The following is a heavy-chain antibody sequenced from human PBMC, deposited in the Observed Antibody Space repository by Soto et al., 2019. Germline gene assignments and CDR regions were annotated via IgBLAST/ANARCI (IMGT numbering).Heavy chain of an antibody. D-gene: IGHD6-13*01. CDR1: GDSVSSNSAA. CDR3: ARSTAAGTPTGGYFQH. CDR2: TYYRSKWYN. V-gene: IGHV6-1*01. J-gene: IGHJ1*01. Sequence: PSQTLSLTCAISGDSVSSNSAAWNWIRQSPSRGLEWLGRTYYRSKWYNDYAVSVKSRITINPDTSKNQFSLQLNSVTPEDTAVYYCARSTAAGTPTGGYFQHWGQGTLVTVSS.